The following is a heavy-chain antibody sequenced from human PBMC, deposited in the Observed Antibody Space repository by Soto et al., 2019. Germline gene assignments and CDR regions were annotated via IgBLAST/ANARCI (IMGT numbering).Heavy chain of an antibody. Sequence: EVQLVESGGGLVQPGGSLRLSCAASGFTFRNYWMHWVRQAPGKGLVWVSRINGDGSSTTYADSVKGRVTISRDNAKNTLYLQMNSLKDEDTAVYYCAREVPYNYWGQGTLVTVSS. V-gene: IGHV3-74*01. D-gene: IGHD1-20*01. CDR1: GFTFRNYW. CDR2: INGDGSST. J-gene: IGHJ4*02. CDR3: AREVPYNY.